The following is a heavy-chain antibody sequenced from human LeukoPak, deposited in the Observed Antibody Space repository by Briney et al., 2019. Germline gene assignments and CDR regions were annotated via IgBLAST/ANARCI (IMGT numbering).Heavy chain of an antibody. V-gene: IGHV4-4*08. CDR1: GGSIRSYY. D-gene: IGHD6-19*01. J-gene: IGHJ2*01. CDR2: IYTRGST. CDR3: ASRSGWPYWYFDL. Sequence: SETQSLTCTVCGGSIRSYYWSGLQQSPGKGVECIGYIYTRGSTIYNPSLKSRVTISVDTTKNQFSLKLSSVTAADTAEYYCASRSGWPYWYFDLWGRGTLVTVSS.